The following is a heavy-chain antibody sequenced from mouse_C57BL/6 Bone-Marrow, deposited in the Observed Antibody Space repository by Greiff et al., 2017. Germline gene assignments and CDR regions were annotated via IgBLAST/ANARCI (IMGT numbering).Heavy chain of an antibody. CDR2: INPSTGGT. J-gene: IGHJ2*01. CDR1: GYSFTGYY. D-gene: IGHD1-1*01. Sequence: EVQLQQSGPELVKPGASVKISCKASGYSFTGYYMNWVKQSPEKSLEWIGEINPSTGGTTYNQKFKAKATLTVDKSSSTAYMQLKRLTSEDSAVYYCARNTTVVARCYFDYWGQGTTLTVSS. V-gene: IGHV1-42*01. CDR3: ARNTTVVARCYFDY.